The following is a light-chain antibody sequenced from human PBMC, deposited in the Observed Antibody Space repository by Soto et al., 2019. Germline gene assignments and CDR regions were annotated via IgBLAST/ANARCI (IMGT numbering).Light chain of an antibody. CDR1: QGVSSS. J-gene: IGKJ5*01. Sequence: DIQITQSPSSVSASLGDRVTITCRASQGVSSSLAWYHQQPGKAPKLLIYAATTLQSGVPSRFSGSGSGTDFTLTINSLQPEDFATYYCQQLHSYPFTFGQGTRLETK. CDR3: QQLHSYPFT. V-gene: IGKV1-9*01. CDR2: AAT.